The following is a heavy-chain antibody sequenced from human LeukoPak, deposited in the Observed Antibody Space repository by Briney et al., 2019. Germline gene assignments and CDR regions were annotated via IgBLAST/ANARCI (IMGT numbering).Heavy chain of an antibody. CDR2: IYPGDSDT. J-gene: IGHJ3*02. CDR1: GYSFTSYW. CDR3: ARQSLMYYYDSSGYYLDALDI. Sequence: GESLQISCKGSGYSFTSYWIGWVRQMPGKGLEWMGIIYPGDSDTRYSPSFQGQVTISADKSISTAYLQWSSLKASDTAMYYCARQSLMYYYDSSGYYLDALDIWAQGTMVTVSS. D-gene: IGHD3-22*01. V-gene: IGHV5-51*01.